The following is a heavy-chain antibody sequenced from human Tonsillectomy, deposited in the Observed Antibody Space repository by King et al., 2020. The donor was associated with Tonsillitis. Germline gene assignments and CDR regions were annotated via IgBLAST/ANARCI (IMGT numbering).Heavy chain of an antibody. CDR3: AIRKIYSGYDYFDY. Sequence: QLVQSGAEVKKPGESLKISCKGSGYSFTSYWIGWVRQMPGKGLDWMGSIYPGDSDTGHSPSFQAQVTISADKSISTAYLQWSSLKASDTAMYYGAIRKIYSGYDYFDYGGPGTLVTVSS. CDR2: IYPGDSDT. D-gene: IGHD5-12*01. J-gene: IGHJ4*02. CDR1: GYSFTSYW. V-gene: IGHV5-51*01.